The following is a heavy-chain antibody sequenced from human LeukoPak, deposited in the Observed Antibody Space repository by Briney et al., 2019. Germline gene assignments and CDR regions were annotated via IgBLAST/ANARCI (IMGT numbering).Heavy chain of an antibody. CDR2: ISGSGGST. V-gene: IGHV3-23*01. J-gene: IGHJ4*02. CDR1: GFTFSSYS. Sequence: GGSLRLSCAASGFTFSSYSMNWVRQAPGKGLEWVSAISGSGGSTYYADSVKGRFTISRDNSKNTLYLQMNSLRAEDTAVYYCAKGRPDTMVRGVIKNWGQGTLVTVSS. CDR3: AKGRPDTMVRGVIKN. D-gene: IGHD3-10*01.